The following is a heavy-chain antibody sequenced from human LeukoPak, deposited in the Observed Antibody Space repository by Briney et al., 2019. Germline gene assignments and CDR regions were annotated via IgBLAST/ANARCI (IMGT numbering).Heavy chain of an antibody. Sequence: GASVKVSCKASGGTFSSYAISWVRQAPGQGLEWMGGIIPIFGTANYAQKFQGRVTITADESTSTAYMELSSLRSEDTAVYYCAREPHSSGWYGDAFDIWGQGIMVTVSS. CDR1: GGTFSSYA. CDR3: AREPHSSGWYGDAFDI. V-gene: IGHV1-69*13. J-gene: IGHJ3*02. D-gene: IGHD6-19*01. CDR2: IIPIFGTA.